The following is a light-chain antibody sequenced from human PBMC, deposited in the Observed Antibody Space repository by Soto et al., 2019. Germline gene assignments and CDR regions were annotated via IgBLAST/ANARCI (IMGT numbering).Light chain of an antibody. Sequence: SYELTQPASVSVAPGQTARITCGGNNIGRKSVHWYQQKPGQAPVSVVYDNSDRPSGIPERFSGSNSGSTATLTISRVEAGDEADYYCHVWDTSSNPHAVFGGGTQLTVL. CDR3: HVWDTSSNPHAV. V-gene: IGLV3-21*02. J-gene: IGLJ7*01. CDR1: NIGRKS. CDR2: DNS.